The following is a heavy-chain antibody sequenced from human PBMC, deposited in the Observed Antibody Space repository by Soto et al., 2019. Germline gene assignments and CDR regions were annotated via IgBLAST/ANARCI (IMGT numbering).Heavy chain of an antibody. CDR3: ARDGADYELDY. Sequence: QVQLVESGGGVVQPGRSLRLSCAASGFTFSPYGMHWVRQAPGKGLEWMAIIWNDGITKRYADSVKGRFTISRDNSKNTLCLQRNSLRVGDAAVYYCARDGADYELDYWGQGTLVTVS. CDR2: IWNDGITK. V-gene: IGHV3-33*01. J-gene: IGHJ4*02. CDR1: GFTFSPYG. D-gene: IGHD3-22*01.